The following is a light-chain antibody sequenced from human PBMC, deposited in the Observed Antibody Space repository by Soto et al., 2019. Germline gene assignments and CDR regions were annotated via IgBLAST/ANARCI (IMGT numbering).Light chain of an antibody. CDR1: TSNIGTDT. J-gene: IGLJ1*01. CDR2: RDH. Sequence: QSVLTQPPSASGTPGQRVTISCSGSTSNIGTDTVNWYQQLPGTAPKLLIYRDHQRPSGVPGRFSGSKSGTSASLAISGLRSEDEADYYCVAWDDSLSGYVFGSGTKVTVL. CDR3: VAWDDSLSGYV. V-gene: IGLV1-47*01.